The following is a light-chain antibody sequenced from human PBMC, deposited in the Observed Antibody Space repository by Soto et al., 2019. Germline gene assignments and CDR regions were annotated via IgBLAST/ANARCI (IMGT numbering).Light chain of an antibody. CDR2: GAS. V-gene: IGKV3-20*01. J-gene: IGKJ5*01. CDR1: QSVSSSY. CDR3: QQCGDSPPIT. Sequence: PGERATLSCRASQSVSSSYLAWYQQKPGQAPRLLIYGASNRATGIPDRFIGSGSGTDFTLTISRLEPEDFAVYYCQQCGDSPPITFVQGTRMEIK.